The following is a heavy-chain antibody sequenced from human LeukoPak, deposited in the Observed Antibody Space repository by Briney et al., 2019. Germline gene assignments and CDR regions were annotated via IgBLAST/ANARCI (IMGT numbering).Heavy chain of an antibody. CDR1: GFTFSSYS. D-gene: IGHD3-22*01. CDR2: ISSSSSYI. Sequence: GGSLRLSCAASGFTFSSYSMNWVRQAPGKGLEWVSSISSSSSYIYYADSVKGRFTISRGNAKNSLYLQMNSLRAEDTAVYYCARDFSPYYYDSSGPGDSWGQGTLVTVSS. V-gene: IGHV3-21*01. CDR3: ARDFSPYYYDSSGPGDS. J-gene: IGHJ5*01.